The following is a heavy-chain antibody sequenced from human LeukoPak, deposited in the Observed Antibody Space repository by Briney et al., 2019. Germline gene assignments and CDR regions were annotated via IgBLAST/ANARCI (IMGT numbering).Heavy chain of an antibody. J-gene: IGHJ5*02. D-gene: IGHD6-19*01. CDR1: GYTFTSYD. Sequence: ASVKVSCKASGYTFTSYDINWVRQATGQGLEWMGWMNPNSGNTGYAQKFQGRVTMTRNTSISTAYMELSSLRSEDTAVYYCARKRGIAVAGRRGYSWFDPWGQGTLVTVSS. CDR3: ARKRGIAVAGRRGYSWFDP. CDR2: MNPNSGNT. V-gene: IGHV1-8*01.